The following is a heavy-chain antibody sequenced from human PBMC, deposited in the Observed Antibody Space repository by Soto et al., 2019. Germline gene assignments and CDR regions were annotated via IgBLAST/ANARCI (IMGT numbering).Heavy chain of an antibody. D-gene: IGHD2-2*01. CDR2: FHYSEST. Sequence: PSETLSLTCTVSGGSISSGPYSWGWIRQPPGEGLEWIGTFHYSESTYYNPSLKSRVTISVDTSKNQFSLKLSSVTAADTAVYYCARDQVPAVLVGWFDTWGKGTLVTVSS. J-gene: IGHJ5*02. V-gene: IGHV4-39*07. CDR3: ARDQVPAVLVGWFDT. CDR1: GGSISSGPYS.